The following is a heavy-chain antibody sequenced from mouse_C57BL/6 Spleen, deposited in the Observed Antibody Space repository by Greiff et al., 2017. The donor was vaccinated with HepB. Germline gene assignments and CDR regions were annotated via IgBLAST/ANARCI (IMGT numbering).Heavy chain of an antibody. CDR1: GYAFSSYW. V-gene: IGHV1-80*01. D-gene: IGHD2-1*01. CDR2: IYPGDGDT. J-gene: IGHJ3*01. Sequence: QVQLQQSGAELVKPGASVKISCKASGYAFSSYWMNWVKQRPGKGLEWIGQIYPGDGDTNYNGKFKGKATLTADKSSSTAYMQLSSLTSEDSAVYFCARSGGNYALAWFAYWGQGTLVTVSA. CDR3: ARSGGNYALAWFAY.